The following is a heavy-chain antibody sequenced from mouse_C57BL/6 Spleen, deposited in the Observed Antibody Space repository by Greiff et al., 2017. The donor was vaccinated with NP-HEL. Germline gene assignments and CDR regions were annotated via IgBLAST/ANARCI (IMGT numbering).Heavy chain of an antibody. J-gene: IGHJ2*01. D-gene: IGHD1-1*01. CDR3: LYGSSYDYFDY. V-gene: IGHV1-22*01. CDR1: GYTFTDYN. Sequence: VQLQQSGPELVKPGASVKMSCKASGYTFTDYNMHWVKQSHGKSLEWIGYINPNNGGTSYNQKFKGKATLTVNKSSSTAYMELRSLTSEDSAVYYCLYGSSYDYFDYGGQGTTLTVSS. CDR2: INPNNGGT.